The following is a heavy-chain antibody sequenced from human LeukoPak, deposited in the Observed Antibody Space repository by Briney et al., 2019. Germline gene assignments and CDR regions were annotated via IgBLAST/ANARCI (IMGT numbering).Heavy chain of an antibody. CDR2: ISSSSSYM. J-gene: IGHJ1*01. V-gene: IGHV3-21*01. CDR1: GFTFNSYS. Sequence: GGSLRLSCAASGFTFNSYSMYWVRQAPGKGLEWVSSISSSSSYMFYADSVKGRFSISRDNANNSLYLQMNSVRAEDTAVYYCVRDSGSSYGYYFLHWGQGTLVTVSS. D-gene: IGHD1-26*01. CDR3: VRDSGSSYGYYFLH.